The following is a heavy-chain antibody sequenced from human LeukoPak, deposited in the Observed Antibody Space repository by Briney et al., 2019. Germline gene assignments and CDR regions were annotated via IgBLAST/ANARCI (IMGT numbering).Heavy chain of an antibody. V-gene: IGHV1-69*04. Sequence: SVKVSCKASGGTFSSYAISWVRQAPGQGLEWMGRIIPILGIANYAQKFQSRVTITADKSTSTAYMELSSLRSEDTAVYYCARGGSTSTAGAFDIWGQGTMVTVSS. CDR1: GGTFSSYA. J-gene: IGHJ3*02. CDR3: ARGGSTSTAGAFDI. CDR2: IIPILGIA. D-gene: IGHD2-15*01.